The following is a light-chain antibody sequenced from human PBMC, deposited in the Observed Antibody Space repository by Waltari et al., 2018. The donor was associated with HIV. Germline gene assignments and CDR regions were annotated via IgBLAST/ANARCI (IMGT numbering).Light chain of an antibody. J-gene: IGKJ2*03. CDR2: RAS. CDR3: QQYLSSPLS. CDR1: RSVFDSPTHKTC. Sequence: DIVMPQSPDSLAVSLGDGATINCKSARSVFDSPTHKTCLACYPQKPGQSPQVLIYRASTRESGVPDRFSGSGSGTDFTLTISSLQAEDVAVYYCQQYLSSPLSFGQGTKVEIK. V-gene: IGKV4-1*01.